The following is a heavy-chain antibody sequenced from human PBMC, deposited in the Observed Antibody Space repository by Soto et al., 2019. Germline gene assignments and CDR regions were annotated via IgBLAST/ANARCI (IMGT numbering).Heavy chain of an antibody. CDR2: IYYSGST. Sequence: QVQLQESGPGLVKPSETLSLTCTVSGGSISSYYWSXIRXXXGKGLEWIGYIYYSGSTNYNPSLXXXXXXXXXXXXXXXXXXXXXXXXXXXXXXXXXXXXXXXXXXXXFDYWGQGTLVTVSS. CDR1: GGSISSYY. J-gene: IGHJ4*02. CDR3: XXXXXXXXXXXXFDY. V-gene: IGHV4-59*01.